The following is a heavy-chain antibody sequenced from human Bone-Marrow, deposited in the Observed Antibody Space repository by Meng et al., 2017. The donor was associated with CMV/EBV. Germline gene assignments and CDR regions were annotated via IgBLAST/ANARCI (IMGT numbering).Heavy chain of an antibody. CDR1: GFTVSSNH. CDR2: IYNGDST. Sequence: GESLKISCAASGFTVSSNHMSWVRQAPGKGLEWVSLIYNGDSTFYADSVKGRFTISRDNSKNTLYLQMNSLRAEDTAVYYCAKDGGVTGKGVYYYYGMDFWGQGPTVPVSS. D-gene: IGHD7-27*01. J-gene: IGHJ6*02. V-gene: IGHV3-53*01. CDR3: AKDGGVTGKGVYYYYGMDF.